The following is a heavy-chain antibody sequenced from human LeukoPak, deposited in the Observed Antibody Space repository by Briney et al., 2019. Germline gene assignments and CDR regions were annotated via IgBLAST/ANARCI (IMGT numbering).Heavy chain of an antibody. CDR2: INPNSGDT. V-gene: IGHV1-2*02. CDR3: ATQRGSYRWGTDFDY. Sequence: ASVNVSCKPSGYTFTGYYMHWVRQAPGQGLEWMGWINPNSGDTKYAQKFQGRVTMTRDTSISTAYMELSRLRSDDTAVYYCATQRGSYRWGTDFDYWGQGTLVTVSS. CDR1: GYTFTGYY. D-gene: IGHD3-16*01. J-gene: IGHJ4*02.